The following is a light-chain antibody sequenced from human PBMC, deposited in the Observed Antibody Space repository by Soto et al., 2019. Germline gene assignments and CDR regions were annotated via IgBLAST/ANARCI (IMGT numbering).Light chain of an antibody. Sequence: QLVLTQSPSASASLGASVKLTCTLSSGHSSYAIAWHQQQPEKGPRYLMKLNSDGSHSKGDGIPDRFSGSSSGAERYLTISSLQSEDEADYYCQTWGTGGSRVVFGGGTKVTVL. CDR2: LNSDGSH. J-gene: IGLJ2*01. CDR3: QTWGTGGSRVV. CDR1: SGHSSYA. V-gene: IGLV4-69*01.